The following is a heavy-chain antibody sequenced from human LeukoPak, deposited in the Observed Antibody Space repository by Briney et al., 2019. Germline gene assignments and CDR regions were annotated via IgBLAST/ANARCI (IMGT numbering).Heavy chain of an antibody. D-gene: IGHD6-13*01. CDR2: IYYSGST. V-gene: IGHV4-31*03. Sequence: SETLSLTCTVSGGSISSGGYYWSWIRQHPGKGLEWIGYIYYSGSTYYNPSLKSRVTISVDTSKNQFSLKLSSVTAADTAVYYCASSIAAAGNYYYYGMDAWGQGTTVTVSS. J-gene: IGHJ6*01. CDR3: ASSIAAAGNYYYYGMDA. CDR1: GGSISSGGYY.